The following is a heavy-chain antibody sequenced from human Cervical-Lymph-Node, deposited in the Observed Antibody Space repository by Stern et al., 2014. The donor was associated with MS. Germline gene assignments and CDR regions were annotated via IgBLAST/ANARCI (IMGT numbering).Heavy chain of an antibody. Sequence: VQLVQSGGGLVQPGGSLRLSCAASGFTFSNYWMHWVRQAPGKGLVRVSRINSDGSSTSYADSVKGRFTISRDNAKNTLYLQMNSLRAEDTAVYYCLSGGSYNYWGQGTLVTVSS. CDR3: LSGGSYNY. CDR1: GFTFSNYW. J-gene: IGHJ4*02. CDR2: INSDGSST. D-gene: IGHD1-26*01. V-gene: IGHV3-74*02.